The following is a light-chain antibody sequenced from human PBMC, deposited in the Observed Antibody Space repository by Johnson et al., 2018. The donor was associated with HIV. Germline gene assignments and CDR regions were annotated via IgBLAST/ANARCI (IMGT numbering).Light chain of an antibody. CDR3: GTWDSSLSSYV. Sequence: QSVLTKPPSVSAAPGQKVTISCSGSSSNIGNNYVSWYQQLPGTAPKLLIYENNKRPSGIPDRFSASKSGTSATLGITGLQTGDEADYYCGTWDSSLSSYVFGTGTKVTVL. CDR2: ENN. CDR1: SSNIGNNY. V-gene: IGLV1-51*02. J-gene: IGLJ1*01.